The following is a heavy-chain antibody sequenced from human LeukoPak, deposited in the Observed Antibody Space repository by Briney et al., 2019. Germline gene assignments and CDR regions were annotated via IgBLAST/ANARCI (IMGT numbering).Heavy chain of an antibody. CDR3: ARAESKATDYFDC. Sequence: SETLSLTCDVSGGSIDSTNWWNWVRQPPGKGLEWIGEIHHDGRINYNPSLKSRVTLSVDKSKNQFSLEVNSVTAADTAVYYCARAESKATDYFDCWGQGTLATVSS. V-gene: IGHV4/OR15-8*01. J-gene: IGHJ4*02. CDR1: GGSIDSTNW. CDR2: IHHDGRI.